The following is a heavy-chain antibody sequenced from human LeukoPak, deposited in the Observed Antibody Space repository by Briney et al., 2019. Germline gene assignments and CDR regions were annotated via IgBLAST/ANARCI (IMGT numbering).Heavy chain of an antibody. CDR3: ASAYYYYYMDV. Sequence: GGSVRLSCAASGFTVSSNYVSGVRQAPGKGLEWVSVIYSGGSTYYADSVKGRFTISRDNTKNTLYLQMNSLRAEDTAVYYCASAYYYYYMDVWGKGTTVTVSS. CDR2: IYSGGST. CDR1: GFTVSSNY. V-gene: IGHV3-53*01. J-gene: IGHJ6*03.